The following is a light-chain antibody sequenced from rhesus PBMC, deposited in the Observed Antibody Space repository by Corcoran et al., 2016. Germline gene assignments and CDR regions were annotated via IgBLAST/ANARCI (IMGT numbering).Light chain of an antibody. V-gene: IGKV1S12*01. J-gene: IGKJ3*01. Sequence: DIQMTQSPSALSASVGDRVTISCRASQNIYGKVAWYQQNPGKAHKLLIYAASSLQTGIPSRFSGSGSGTDFTLTISSLQPEDSGTYYCQHYYDNPFTFGHGTKLDIK. CDR3: QHYYDNPFT. CDR1: QNIYGK. CDR2: AAS.